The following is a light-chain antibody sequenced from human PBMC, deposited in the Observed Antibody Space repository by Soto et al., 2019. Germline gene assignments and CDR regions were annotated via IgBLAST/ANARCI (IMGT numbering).Light chain of an antibody. CDR1: QDISNY. J-gene: IGKJ4*01. V-gene: IGKV1-33*01. CDR2: HAS. Sequence: DIQMTQSPSSLSASVGDRVTITCQASQDISNYLNWYQQKPGKAPKLLIYHASNLETGVPSRFSGSGSGTDFTFTISSLQPEDIETYYCQHYDNLLGTFGGGTKVEIK. CDR3: QHYDNLLGT.